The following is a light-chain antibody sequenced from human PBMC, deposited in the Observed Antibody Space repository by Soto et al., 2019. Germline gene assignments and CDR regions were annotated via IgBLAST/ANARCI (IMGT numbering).Light chain of an antibody. CDR1: SSNIGSNT. CDR2: SND. CDR3: AAWDGSLNGWV. V-gene: IGLV1-44*01. J-gene: IGLJ2*01. Sequence: QSVLTQAPSASGTPGQRVTISCSGSSSNIGSNTVSWYQQVPGTAPKLLIYSNDQRPSGVPDRFSGSKSGTSASLAIGGLQSEDEAYYYCAAWDGSLNGWVFGGGTQLTVL.